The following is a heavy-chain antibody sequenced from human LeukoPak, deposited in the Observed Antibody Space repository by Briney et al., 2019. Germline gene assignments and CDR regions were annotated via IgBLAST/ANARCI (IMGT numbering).Heavy chain of an antibody. CDR2: IYYSGST. D-gene: IGHD1-20*01. CDR1: GGSISSYY. J-gene: IGHJ3*02. V-gene: IGHV4-59*01. CDR3: ASGITGTTYAFDI. Sequence: SETLSLTCTVSGGSISSYYWSWIRQPPGKTLEWIGYIYYSGSTNYNPSLKSRVTISVDTSKNQFSLKLSSVTAADTAVYYCASGITGTTYAFDIWGQGTMVTVSS.